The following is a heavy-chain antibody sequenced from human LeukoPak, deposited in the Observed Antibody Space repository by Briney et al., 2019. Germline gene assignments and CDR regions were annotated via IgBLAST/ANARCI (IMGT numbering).Heavy chain of an antibody. Sequence: PSETLSLTCAVSGYSISSGYYWGWIRQPPGKGLEWIGSIYHSGSTYYNPSLKSRVTISVDTSKTQFSLKLSSVPAADTAVYYCARGGCSSTSCSIDPWGQGTLVTVSS. V-gene: IGHV4-38-2*01. D-gene: IGHD2-2*01. CDR1: GYSISSGYY. J-gene: IGHJ5*02. CDR3: ARGGCSSTSCSIDP. CDR2: IYHSGST.